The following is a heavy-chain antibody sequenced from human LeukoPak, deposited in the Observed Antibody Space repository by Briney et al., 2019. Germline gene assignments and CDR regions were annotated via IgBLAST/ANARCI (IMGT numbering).Heavy chain of an antibody. CDR2: ISSSSSYI. V-gene: IGHV3-21*01. CDR3: ARATPNRIAAAGDDY. Sequence: GGSLRLSCAVSGFTFSSYSMNWVRQAPGKGLEWVSSISSSSSYIYYADSVKGRFTISRDNAKNSLYLQMNSLRAEDTAVYYCARATPNRIAAAGDDYWGQGTLVTVSS. D-gene: IGHD6-13*01. J-gene: IGHJ4*02. CDR1: GFTFSSYS.